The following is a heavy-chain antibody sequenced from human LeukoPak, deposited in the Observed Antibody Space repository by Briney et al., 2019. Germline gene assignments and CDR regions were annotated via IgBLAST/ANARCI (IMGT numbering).Heavy chain of an antibody. CDR2: INPNSGGT. CDR1: GYTFTGYY. J-gene: IGHJ4*02. Sequence: ASVKVSCKASGYTFTGYYMHWVRQAPGQGREWMGWINPNSGGTNYAQKSQGRFTMTRDTSISTAYMELSRLRSYDTAVYYCARDQTGYDFWSGYYKYYFDYWGQGTLVTVSS. D-gene: IGHD3-3*01. V-gene: IGHV1-2*02. CDR3: ARDQTGYDFWSGYYKYYFDY.